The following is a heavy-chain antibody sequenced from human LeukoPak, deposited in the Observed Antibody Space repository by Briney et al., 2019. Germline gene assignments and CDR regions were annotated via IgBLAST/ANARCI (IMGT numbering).Heavy chain of an antibody. CDR2: IYYSGST. CDR3: ARDRGLNKFDY. CDR1: GGSFSSGSYY. Sequence: PSETLSLTCTVSGGSFSSGSYYWSWIRQPPGKGLEWIGYIYYSGSTNYNPSLKSRVTISVDTSKNQFSLKLSSVTAADTAVYYCARDRGLNKFDYWGQGTLVTVSS. V-gene: IGHV4-61*01. J-gene: IGHJ4*02. D-gene: IGHD3-10*01.